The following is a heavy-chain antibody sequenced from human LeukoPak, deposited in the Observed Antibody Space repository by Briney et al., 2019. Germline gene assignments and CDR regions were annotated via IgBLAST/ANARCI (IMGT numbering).Heavy chain of an antibody. D-gene: IGHD5-18*01. J-gene: IGHJ5*02. Sequence: GGSLRLSCAASGFTFSSYAMSWVRQAPGKGLEWVSAISGSGGSTYYAGSVKGRFTISRDNSKNTLYLQMNSLRAEDTAVYYCAGSQPEAMSPYNWFDPWGQGTLVTVSS. CDR3: AGSQPEAMSPYNWFDP. V-gene: IGHV3-23*01. CDR1: GFTFSSYA. CDR2: ISGSGGST.